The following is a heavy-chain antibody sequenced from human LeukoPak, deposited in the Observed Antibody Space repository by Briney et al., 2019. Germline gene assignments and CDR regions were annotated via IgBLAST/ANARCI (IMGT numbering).Heavy chain of an antibody. CDR3: ARDTYYSFIAARPLDY. CDR2: INPSGGST. V-gene: IGHV1-46*01. CDR1: GYTFTSYY. J-gene: IGHJ4*02. D-gene: IGHD6-6*01. Sequence: ASVKVSCKASGYTFTSYYMHWVRQAPGQGLEWMGIINPSGGSTSYAQKFQGRVTMTRDMSTSTVYMELSSLRSEDTAVYYCARDTYYSFIAARPLDYWGQGTLVTVSS.